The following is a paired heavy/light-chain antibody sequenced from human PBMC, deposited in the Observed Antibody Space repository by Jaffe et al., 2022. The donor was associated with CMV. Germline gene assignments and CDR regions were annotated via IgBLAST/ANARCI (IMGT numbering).Light chain of an antibody. J-gene: IGLJ3*02. Sequence: QSVLTQPPSASGTPGQRVTISCSGSSSNIGSNYVYWYQQLPGTAPKLLIYRNNQRPSGVPDRFSGSKSGTSASLAISGLRSEDEADYYCAAWDDSLSGHWVFGGGTKLTVL. CDR2: RNN. V-gene: IGLV1-47*01. CDR3: AAWDDSLSGHWV. CDR1: SSNIGSNY.
Heavy chain of an antibody. CDR1: GGSISSYY. CDR3: ARDRITGTIEDYYYYGMDV. V-gene: IGHV4-59*01. CDR2: IYYSGST. D-gene: IGHD1-7*01. J-gene: IGHJ6*02. Sequence: QVQLQESGPGLVKPSETLSLTCTVSGGSISSYYWSWIRQPPGKGLEWIGYIYYSGSTNYNPSLKSRVTISVDTSKNQFSLKLSSVTAADTAVYYCARDRITGTIEDYYYYGMDVWGQGTTVTVSS.